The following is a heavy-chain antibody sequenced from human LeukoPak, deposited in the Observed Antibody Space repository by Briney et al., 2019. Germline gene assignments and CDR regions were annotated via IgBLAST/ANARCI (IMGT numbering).Heavy chain of an antibody. CDR1: GFTFSSYA. CDR2: VSSNGGST. V-gene: IGHV3-64*04. D-gene: IGHD1-1*01. J-gene: IGHJ3*02. CDR3: ARGGLNALEAFDI. Sequence: GGSLRLSCSASGFTFSSYAMHWVRQAPGKGLESVSAVSSNGGSTYYADSVKGRFTISRDNAKNTLYLQMNSLRAEDTAVYYCARGGLNALEAFDIWGQGTLVTVCS.